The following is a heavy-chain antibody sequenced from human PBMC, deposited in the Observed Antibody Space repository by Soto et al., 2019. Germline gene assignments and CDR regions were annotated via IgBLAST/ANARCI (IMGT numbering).Heavy chain of an antibody. CDR3: ARPERRMDTAMATIDY. CDR1: GGSISSSSYY. V-gene: IGHV4-39*01. Sequence: TSETLSLTCTVSGGSISSSSYYWGWIRQPPGEGLEWIGSIYYSGSTYYNPSLKSRVTISVDTSKNQFSLKLSSVTAADTAVYYCARPERRMDTAMATIDYWGQGTLVTVSP. D-gene: IGHD5-18*01. J-gene: IGHJ4*02. CDR2: IYYSGST.